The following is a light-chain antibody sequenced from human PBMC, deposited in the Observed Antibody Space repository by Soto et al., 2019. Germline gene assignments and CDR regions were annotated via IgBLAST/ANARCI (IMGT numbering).Light chain of an antibody. V-gene: IGKV1-39*01. J-gene: IGKJ2*01. CDR3: QQSFSTPYT. CDR2: AAS. CDR1: QSISTY. Sequence: DIQMTQSPSSLSASVGGRVTITCRASQSISTYLNWYQQKPGKAPKLLIYAASSLQSGVPLRFSGSGSGTDFTLTISSLQPEDFANYYCQQSFSTPYTFGQGTNLEIK.